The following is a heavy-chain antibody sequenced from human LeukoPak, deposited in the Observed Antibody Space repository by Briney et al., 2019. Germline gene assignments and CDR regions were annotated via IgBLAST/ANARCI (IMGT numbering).Heavy chain of an antibody. Sequence: PGGSLRLSCAASGFTVSSDYMSWVRQAPGKGLEWVSVIYNGDRTYYGDSVKGRFTISRDNSKNMLYLQMNSLRVEDTAVNYCARDRYYYDSSGYSHGMDVWGQGTTVTVS. V-gene: IGHV3-66*01. D-gene: IGHD3-22*01. CDR3: ARDRYYYDSSGYSHGMDV. CDR1: GFTVSSDY. J-gene: IGHJ6*02. CDR2: IYNGDRT.